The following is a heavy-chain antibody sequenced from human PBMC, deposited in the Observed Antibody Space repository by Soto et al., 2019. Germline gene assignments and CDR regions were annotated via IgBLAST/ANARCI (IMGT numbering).Heavy chain of an antibody. Sequence: SETLSLTCAVSGGSISGGGFSWSWIRQPPGKGLEWIGYILHTGSTYYNPSLKSRVTISVDTSKNQFSLKLSSVTAADTAVYYCARQVPAARAHNWFDPWGQGTLVTVSS. CDR2: ILHTGST. J-gene: IGHJ5*02. D-gene: IGHD2-2*01. CDR1: GGSISGGGFS. V-gene: IGHV4-30-2*05. CDR3: ARQVPAARAHNWFDP.